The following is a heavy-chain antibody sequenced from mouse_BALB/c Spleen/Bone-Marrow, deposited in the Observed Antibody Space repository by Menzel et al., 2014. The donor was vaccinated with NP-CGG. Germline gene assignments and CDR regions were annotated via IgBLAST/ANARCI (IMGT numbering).Heavy chain of an antibody. CDR1: GFSITSGYY. V-gene: IGHV3-6*02. CDR3: ARALGSYVWYFDV. J-gene: IGHJ1*01. CDR2: ITFDGSY. D-gene: IGHD1-1*02. Sequence: EVQLQESGPGLMKPSQSLSLTCSVTGFSITSGYYWNWIRQFPGHTLEWMGYITFDGSYDYNPSLKNRISITRDTSNNQFFLKLNSVTAEDTAYYYCARALGSYVWYFDVWGAGTTVTVSS.